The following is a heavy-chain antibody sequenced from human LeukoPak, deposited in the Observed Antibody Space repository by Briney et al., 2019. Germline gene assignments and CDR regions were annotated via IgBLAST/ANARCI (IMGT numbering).Heavy chain of an antibody. CDR2: ITGSGDST. Sequence: RGGSLRLSCAASGFTFSSYAMRWVRQAPGKGLEWVSGITGSGDSTYYADSVKGRFTVSRDNSKNTLYLQMNSLRAEDTAVYYCADSNYWYPVDYWGQGTMVTVSS. J-gene: IGHJ4*02. CDR3: ADSNYWYPVDY. D-gene: IGHD4-11*01. V-gene: IGHV3-23*01. CDR1: GFTFSSYA.